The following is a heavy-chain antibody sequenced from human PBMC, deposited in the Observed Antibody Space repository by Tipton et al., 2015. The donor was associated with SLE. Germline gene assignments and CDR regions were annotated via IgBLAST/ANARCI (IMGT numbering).Heavy chain of an antibody. CDR2: IYYSGST. V-gene: IGHV4-39*07. CDR3: ARGGYTNAFDI. CDR1: GGSISSSSYY. D-gene: IGHD6-13*01. Sequence: LRLSCTVSGGSISSSSYYWGWIRQPPGKGLEWIGSIYYSGSTYYNPSLKSRVTISVDTSKNQFSLKLSSVTAADTAVYYCARGGYTNAFDIWGQGTMVTVSS. J-gene: IGHJ3*02.